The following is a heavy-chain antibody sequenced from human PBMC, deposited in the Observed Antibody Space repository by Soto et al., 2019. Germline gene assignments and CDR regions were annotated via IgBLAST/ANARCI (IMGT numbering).Heavy chain of an antibody. Sequence: GGSLRLSCAASGFTFSYYAMHWVRQPPGKGLEWVAIISSDGKNTYYGDSVKGRFTISRDDSTSTLSLQMNGLRPEDTAVYFCARVHCTTELCSGLYFYYALDVWGQGTTVTVSS. CDR3: ARVHCTTELCSGLYFYYALDV. J-gene: IGHJ6*02. CDR1: GFTFSYYA. V-gene: IGHV3-30*01. CDR2: ISSDGKNT. D-gene: IGHD2-21*01.